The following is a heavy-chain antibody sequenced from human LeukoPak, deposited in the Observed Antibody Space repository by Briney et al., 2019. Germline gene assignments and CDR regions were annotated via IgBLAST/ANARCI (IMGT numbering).Heavy chain of an antibody. CDR1: GGSFSGYY. CDR2: INHSGST. D-gene: IGHD3-10*01. J-gene: IGHJ6*03. Sequence: SETLSLTCAVYGGSFSGYYWSWSRQPPGKGLEWIGEINHSGSTNYNPSLKSRVTISVDTSKNQFSLKLSSVTAADTAVYYCARPMVRGYNYYYMDVWGKGTTVTVSS. V-gene: IGHV4-34*01. CDR3: ARPMVRGYNYYYMDV.